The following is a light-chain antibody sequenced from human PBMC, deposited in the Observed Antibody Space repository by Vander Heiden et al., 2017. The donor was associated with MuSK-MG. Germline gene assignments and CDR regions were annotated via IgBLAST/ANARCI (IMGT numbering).Light chain of an antibody. V-gene: IGLV3-1*01. CDR1: KLGDRY. CDR3: QAWDDTSVV. CDR2: QDN. Sequence: SSQLTQPPSVSVSPGQTATFTCSGDKLGDRYAYWYQQKAGQSPVLVIFQDNKRPSGIPERFSASNSGNTATLTVSGTQSMDEADYYCQAWDDTSVVFGGGTKLTVL. J-gene: IGLJ2*01.